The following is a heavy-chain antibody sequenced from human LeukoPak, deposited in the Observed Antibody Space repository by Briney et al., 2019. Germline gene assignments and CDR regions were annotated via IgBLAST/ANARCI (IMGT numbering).Heavy chain of an antibody. J-gene: IGHJ3*01. CDR3: AGSGWSFDAFDF. V-gene: IGHV4-59*08. Sequence: SETLSLTCTVSGGSVSTYYWYWVRQSPEKGLEWIGHIYYGGSTNYNPSLKSRVTISVDTSKNRFSLRLSSLTAADTAVYFCAGSGWSFDAFDFWGQGTMVTVSS. CDR1: GGSVSTYY. CDR2: IYYGGST. D-gene: IGHD6-19*01.